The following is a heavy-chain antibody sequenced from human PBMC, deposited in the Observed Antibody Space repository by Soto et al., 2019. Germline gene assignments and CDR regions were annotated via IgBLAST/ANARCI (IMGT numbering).Heavy chain of an antibody. CDR1: GYTFTSYY. D-gene: IGHD3-10*02. V-gene: IGHV1-46*03. CDR3: ARVLRMFGELLYGYYYYGMDV. CDR2: INPFGGST. Sequence: GASVQVSCKASGYTFTSYYMHWVRQAPGQGLEWMGIINPFGGSTSYAQKFQGRVTMTRDTSTSTVYMELSSLRSEDTAVYYCARVLRMFGELLYGYYYYGMDVWGQGTTVTVSS. J-gene: IGHJ6*02.